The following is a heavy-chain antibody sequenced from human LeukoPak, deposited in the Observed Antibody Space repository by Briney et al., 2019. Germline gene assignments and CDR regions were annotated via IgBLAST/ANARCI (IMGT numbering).Heavy chain of an antibody. D-gene: IGHD3-3*01. Sequence: PGGSLRLSCAASGFTFSSYEMNWVRQAPGKGLEWVSYISSSGSTIYYADSVKGRFTISRDNAKNSLYLQMNSLRAEDTAVYYCAKQKGGEWLSYHLTFDYWGQGTLVTVSS. J-gene: IGHJ4*02. V-gene: IGHV3-48*03. CDR2: ISSSGSTI. CDR1: GFTFSSYE. CDR3: AKQKGGEWLSYHLTFDY.